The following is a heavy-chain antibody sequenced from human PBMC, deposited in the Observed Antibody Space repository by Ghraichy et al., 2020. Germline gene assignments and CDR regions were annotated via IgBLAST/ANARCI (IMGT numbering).Heavy chain of an antibody. Sequence: GGSLRLSCAASGFTFSSYAMSWVHQAPGKGLEWVSGISASGGSTYYADSVKGRFTISRDSSKNTLYLQMNSLRAEDTAVYHCAKPAVAGPLYYYMDVWGKGTTVTVSS. CDR2: ISASGGST. CDR3: AKPAVAGPLYYYMDV. D-gene: IGHD6-19*01. CDR1: GFTFSSYA. V-gene: IGHV3-23*01. J-gene: IGHJ6*03.